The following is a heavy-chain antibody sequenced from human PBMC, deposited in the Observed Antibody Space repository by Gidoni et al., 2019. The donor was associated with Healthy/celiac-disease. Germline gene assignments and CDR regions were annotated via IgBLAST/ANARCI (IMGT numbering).Heavy chain of an antibody. Sequence: EVQLVESGGGLVKPGGSLRLSCAASGFTFSSYSMNWVRQAPGTGLEWVSSISSSSSYRYYADSVKGRFTISRDNAKNSLYLQMNSLRAEDTAVYYCARDGGMGGSGKKGDHYYYGMDVWGQGTTVTVSS. D-gene: IGHD3-10*01. CDR3: ARDGGMGGSGKKGDHYYYGMDV. J-gene: IGHJ6*02. V-gene: IGHV3-21*01. CDR2: ISSSSSYR. CDR1: GFTFSSYS.